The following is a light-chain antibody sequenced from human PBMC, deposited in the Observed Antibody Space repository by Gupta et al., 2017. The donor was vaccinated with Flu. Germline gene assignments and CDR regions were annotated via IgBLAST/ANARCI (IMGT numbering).Light chain of an antibody. CDR2: DAS. CDR1: QFIDFW. Sequence: PSSMSASVRDRVTITCRASQFIDFWLGWYQQKPGQPPKLLIYDASKLLGGVPSRFSGSGSGTDFSLTVSGLQSEDFATDYCQQADSFPRTFGQGTKVDIK. V-gene: IGKV1-12*01. J-gene: IGKJ1*01. CDR3: QQADSFPRT.